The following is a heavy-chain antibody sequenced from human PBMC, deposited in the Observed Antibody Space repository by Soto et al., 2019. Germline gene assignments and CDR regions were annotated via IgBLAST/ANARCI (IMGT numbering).Heavy chain of an antibody. V-gene: IGHV2-5*01. CDR1: GFSLTTSGVG. CDR2: IYWNDEK. J-gene: IGHJ4*02. D-gene: IGHD6-19*01. Sequence: SGPTLVNPTQTLTLTCTFSGFSLTTSGVGVGWILQPPGKALEWLALIYWNDEKRYSPSLKSRLTITKDTSRNQVVLTMTNMDPVDTATYYCAHRLRWLANFDYWGQGTVVTVSS. CDR3: AHRLRWLANFDY.